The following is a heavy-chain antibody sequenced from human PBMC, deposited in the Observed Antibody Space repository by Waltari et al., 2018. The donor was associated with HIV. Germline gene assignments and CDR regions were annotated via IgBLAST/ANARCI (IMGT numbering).Heavy chain of an antibody. CDR2: IHNDGSST. CDR3: TRDGGGHPFVGYGMDV. D-gene: IGHD3-16*01. Sequence: EVQLVESGGVLVQPGGSLRLSCAASGFTFRTSWMPWVRQGPGKGLVWVSGIHNDGSSTSYADSGKGRFTISRDNAKNTLFLQMNSLRVEDTAVYYCTRDGGGHPFVGYGMDVWGQGTTVTVSS. CDR1: GFTFRTSW. V-gene: IGHV3-74*01. J-gene: IGHJ6*02.